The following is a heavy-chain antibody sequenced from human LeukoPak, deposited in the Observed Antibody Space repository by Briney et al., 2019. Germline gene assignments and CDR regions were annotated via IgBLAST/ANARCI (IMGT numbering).Heavy chain of an antibody. CDR3: TTENLIAAGYYFDY. J-gene: IGHJ4*02. D-gene: IGHD6-13*01. Sequence: GGSPRVSCAAPGVTLSNAWMSRVRQAPGKGLERVGRIKSKTDGGTTAYAAPVKGRFTISRDDSKNTLYLQMNSLKTEDTAVYYCTTENLIAAGYYFDYWGQGTLVTVSS. V-gene: IGHV3-15*01. CDR2: IKSKTDGGTT. CDR1: GVTLSNAW.